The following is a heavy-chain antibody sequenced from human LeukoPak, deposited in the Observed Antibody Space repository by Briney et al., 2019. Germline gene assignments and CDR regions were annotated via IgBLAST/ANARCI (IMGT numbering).Heavy chain of an antibody. D-gene: IGHD5-18*01. CDR3: ARVDTVMAYYFDL. CDR2: IYSGGTT. V-gene: IGHV3-53*04. J-gene: IGHJ4*02. Sequence: PGGSLRLSCTASGFTFGDYAMTWVRQAPGKGLEWVSTIYSGGTTYYADSVMGRFTISRHNSRNTLYLQMNSLRAEDTAVYYCARVDTVMAYYFDLWGQGTLVTVSS. CDR1: GFTFGDYA.